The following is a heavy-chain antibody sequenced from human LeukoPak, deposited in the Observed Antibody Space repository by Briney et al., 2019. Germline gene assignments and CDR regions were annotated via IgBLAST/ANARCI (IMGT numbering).Heavy chain of an antibody. Sequence: QPGGSLRLSCAASGFTFSSYAMHWVRQAPGKGLEWVAVISYDGSNKYYADSVKGRFTISRDNSKNTLYLQMNSLRAEDTAVYYCARDPDSSGWYYFDYWGQGTLVTVSS. V-gene: IGHV3-30-3*01. CDR2: ISYDGSNK. J-gene: IGHJ4*02. CDR1: GFTFSSYA. D-gene: IGHD6-19*01. CDR3: ARDPDSSGWYYFDY.